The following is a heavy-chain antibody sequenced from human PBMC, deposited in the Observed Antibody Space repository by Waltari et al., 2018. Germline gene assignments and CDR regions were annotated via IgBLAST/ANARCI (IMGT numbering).Heavy chain of an antibody. D-gene: IGHD3-22*01. V-gene: IGHV3-7*01. CDR1: GFTFSDYW. CDR3: AREQWFWDY. J-gene: IGHJ4*02. CDR2: IKGDGSEQ. Sequence: GQVVESGGGLVQPGGSLGLAGAAAGFTFSDYWMTWVRQPPGKGLEWVANIKGDGSEQNYVDSVRGRFTISRDNADNSVYLHLNSLRVEDTAVYYCAREQWFWDYWGPGTLVTVSS.